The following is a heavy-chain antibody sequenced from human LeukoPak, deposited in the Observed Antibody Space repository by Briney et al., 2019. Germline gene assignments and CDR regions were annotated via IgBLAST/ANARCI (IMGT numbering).Heavy chain of an antibody. D-gene: IGHD2-2*01. CDR2: ISSSSSYI. CDR1: GFTFSSYS. Sequence: GGSLRLSCAASGFTFSSYSMNWVRQAPGKGLGWVSSISSSSSYIYYADSVKGRFTISRDNAKNSLYLQMNSLRAEDTAAYYCARDYGVPAASSYYYYMDVWGKGTTVTVSS. V-gene: IGHV3-21*01. CDR3: ARDYGVPAASSYYYYMDV. J-gene: IGHJ6*03.